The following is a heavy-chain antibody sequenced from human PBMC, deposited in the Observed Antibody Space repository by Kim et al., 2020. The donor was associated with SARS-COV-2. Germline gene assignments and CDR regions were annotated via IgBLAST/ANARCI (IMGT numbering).Heavy chain of an antibody. D-gene: IGHD4-4*01. CDR2: ISYDGSNK. Sequence: LSLTCAASGFTFSRHGMHWVRQAPGKGLEWVAVISYDGSNKYHADSVKGRLTISRDNSKNTLYLQVNSLRAEDTAVYYCAKDLRDYSTRIDYWGQGTLVTVFS. CDR1: GFTFSRHG. CDR3: AKDLRDYSTRIDY. V-gene: IGHV3-30*18. J-gene: IGHJ4*02.